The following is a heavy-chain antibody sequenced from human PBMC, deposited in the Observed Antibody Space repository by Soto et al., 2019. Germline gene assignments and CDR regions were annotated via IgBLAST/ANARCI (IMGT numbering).Heavy chain of an antibody. CDR2: ISPGGDRI. CDR3: TKSADSASWGVDF. J-gene: IGHJ4*02. Sequence: EVQLVESGGGLVQPGGSLRLSCVASGFMFDSYAMNWVRQAPGKGLEWVSYISPGGDRIYYAESLKGRITISRDNARNSLSLQMNIPSHEDTAVYYCTKSADSASWGVDFWGQGTLVTVSS. CDR1: GFMFDSYA. D-gene: IGHD7-27*01. V-gene: IGHV3-48*02.